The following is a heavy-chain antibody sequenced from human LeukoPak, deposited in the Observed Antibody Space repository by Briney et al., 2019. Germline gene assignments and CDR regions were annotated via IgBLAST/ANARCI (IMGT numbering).Heavy chain of an antibody. D-gene: IGHD3-22*01. CDR1: GITLSNYG. V-gene: IGHV3-23*01. CDR3: AKRGVVIRVILVGFHKEAYYFDS. Sequence: GGSLRLSCAVSGITLSNYGMSWVRQAPGKGLEWVAGISDSGGGKNYADTVKGRFTISRDSPRNTLYLQMNSLRPEDKAVYFCAKRGVVIRVILVGFHKEAYYFDSWGQGALVTVSS. J-gene: IGHJ4*02. CDR2: ISDSGGGK.